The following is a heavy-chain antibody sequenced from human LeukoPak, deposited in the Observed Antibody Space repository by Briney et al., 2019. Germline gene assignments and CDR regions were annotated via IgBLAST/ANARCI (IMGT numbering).Heavy chain of an antibody. CDR1: GGSVSSYY. V-gene: IGHV4-59*02. J-gene: IGHJ4*02. Sequence: SETLSLTCTVSGGSVSSYYWSWIRQPPGKGLEWIGYIYYSGSTNYNPSLKTRVTISVDTSKNQFSLKLSSVTTADTAVYYCARDSKTTPTDYWGQGTLVTVSS. CDR3: ARDSKTTPTDY. CDR2: IYYSGST. D-gene: IGHD1-7*01.